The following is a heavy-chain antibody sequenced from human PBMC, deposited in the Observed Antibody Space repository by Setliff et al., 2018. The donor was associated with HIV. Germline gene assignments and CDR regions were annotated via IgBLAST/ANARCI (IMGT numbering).Heavy chain of an antibody. J-gene: IGHJ5*02. CDR2: IYTSGST. V-gene: IGHV4-61*09. CDR1: GGSISSGSYY. Sequence: SETLSLTCTVSGGSISSGSYYWSWIREPAGKGLEWIGHIYTSGSTNYNPSLKSRLTISLDTSKNKFSLKLSSVTAADTAVYYCAREPDYSNYYWFDPWGQGTLVTVSS. CDR3: AREPDYSNYYWFDP. D-gene: IGHD4-4*01.